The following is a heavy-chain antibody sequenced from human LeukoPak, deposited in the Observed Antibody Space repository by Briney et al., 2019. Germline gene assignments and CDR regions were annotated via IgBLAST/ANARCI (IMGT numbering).Heavy chain of an antibody. CDR3: AEGEMATTHAMAFDY. CDR2: IIPILGIA. CDR1: GGTFSSYA. Sequence: GASVKVSCKASGGTFSSYAISWVRQAPGQGLEWMGRIIPILGIANYAQKFQGRVTITADKSTSTAYMELSSLRSEDTAVYYCAEGEMATTHAMAFDYWGQGTLVTVSS. D-gene: IGHD5-24*01. V-gene: IGHV1-69*04. J-gene: IGHJ4*02.